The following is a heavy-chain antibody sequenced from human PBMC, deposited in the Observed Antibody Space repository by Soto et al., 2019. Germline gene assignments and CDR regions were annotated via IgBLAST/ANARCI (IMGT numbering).Heavy chain of an antibody. CDR2: ISGSGIYT. Sequence: EVQLLEYGGGLVQPGGSLRLSCAASGFTFSNYAMSWVRQAPGEGLECVSAISGSGIYTYYADSVKGRFTISRDNSKNTLYLQMNSLRAEDTAVYYCAKRGYDSPDAFDIWGQGTMVTVSS. V-gene: IGHV3-23*01. D-gene: IGHD2-15*01. J-gene: IGHJ3*02. CDR3: AKRGYDSPDAFDI. CDR1: GFTFSNYA.